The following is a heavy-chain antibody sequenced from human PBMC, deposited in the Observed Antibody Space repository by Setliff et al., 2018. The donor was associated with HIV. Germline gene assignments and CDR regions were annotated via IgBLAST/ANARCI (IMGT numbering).Heavy chain of an antibody. V-gene: IGHV4-61*02. CDR2: TYTSGST. Sequence: SETLSLTCTVSGGSISSGSYYWSWIRQPAGKGLEWIGRTYTSGSTNYNPSLKSRVTISVDTSKNQFSLKLSSVTAADTAVYYCARDVTLIVEGGMDVWGQGTTVTVSS. CDR1: GGSISSGSYY. CDR3: ARDVTLIVEGGMDV. J-gene: IGHJ6*02. D-gene: IGHD3-22*01.